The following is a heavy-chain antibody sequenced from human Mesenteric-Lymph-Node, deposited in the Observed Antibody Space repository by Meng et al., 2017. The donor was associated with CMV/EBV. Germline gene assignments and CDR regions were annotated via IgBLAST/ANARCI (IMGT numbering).Heavy chain of an antibody. V-gene: IGHV1-2*02. CDR2: ISPNSGGT. CDR1: GYSFTVYY. J-gene: IGHJ5*02. D-gene: IGHD1-26*01. Sequence: ASVKVSCKASGYSFTVYYMHWVRQAPGQGLEWMGWISPNSGGTNYAQKFQGRVTMTRDTSTSTVHMEISRLTYDDTAVYFCARGVGSSWFDPWGQGSLVTVSS. CDR3: ARGVGSSWFDP.